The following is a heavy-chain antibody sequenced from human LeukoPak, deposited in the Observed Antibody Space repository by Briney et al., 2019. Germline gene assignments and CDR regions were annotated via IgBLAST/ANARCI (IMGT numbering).Heavy chain of an antibody. CDR1: GFTFSDYY. D-gene: IGHD5-12*01. CDR3: VRDQPREYSGYGSGAD. V-gene: IGHV3-11*06. J-gene: IGHJ3*01. Sequence: GGSLRLSCAASGFTFSDYYMSWIRQAPGKGLEWVSYISRSSTYTNYADSVRGRFTISRDNAKNSLYLQMNSLRAEDTAVYYCVRDQPREYSGYGSGADWGQGTMVTVSS. CDR2: ISRSSTYT.